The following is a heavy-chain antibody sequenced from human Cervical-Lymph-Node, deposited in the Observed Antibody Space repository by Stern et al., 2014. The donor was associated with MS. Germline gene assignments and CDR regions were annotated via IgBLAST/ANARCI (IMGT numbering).Heavy chain of an antibody. J-gene: IGHJ4*02. CDR2: MIRICGTT. D-gene: IGHD1-26*01. CDR1: GDTFTRHA. CDR3: ARAGGSTVGYYVDY. V-gene: IGHV1-69*01. Sequence: VQLVQSGAAVKKPGSSVKVSCQASGDTFTRHAINGVRQAPGQGLERTGGMIRICGTTNHAQKFRDRVTITADASTNTVYMELNSLTSEDTAVYFCARAGGSTVGYYVDYWGQGTLVTVSS.